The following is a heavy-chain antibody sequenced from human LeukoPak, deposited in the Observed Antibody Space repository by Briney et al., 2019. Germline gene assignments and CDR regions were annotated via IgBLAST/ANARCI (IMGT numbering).Heavy chain of an antibody. CDR2: INPNSGGT. V-gene: IGHV1-2*02. CDR1: GYTFTGYY. CDR3: AREEDDYYDSSGSFDY. J-gene: IGHJ4*02. D-gene: IGHD3-22*01. Sequence: ASVKVSCKASGYTFTGYYMHWVRQAPGQGLEWMGWINPNSGGTNYAQKFQGRVTMTRDTSISTAYMELSRLRSDDTVVYYCAREEDDYYDSSGSFDYWGQGTLVTVSS.